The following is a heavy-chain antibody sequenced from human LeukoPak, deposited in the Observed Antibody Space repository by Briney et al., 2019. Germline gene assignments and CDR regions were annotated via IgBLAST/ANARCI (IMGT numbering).Heavy chain of an antibody. V-gene: IGHV4-59*01. CDR2: ISYIGST. D-gene: IGHD6-19*01. CDR1: GSSISNYY. CDR3: ARDWEYSSGWGDFDL. J-gene: IGHJ2*01. Sequence: KPSETLSLTCTVSGSSISNYYWSWIRQPPGKGLEWIGYISYIGSTNYNPSLKSRVTISEDTSKNQFSLKLSSVTAADTAVYYCARDWEYSSGWGDFDLWGRGTLVTVSS.